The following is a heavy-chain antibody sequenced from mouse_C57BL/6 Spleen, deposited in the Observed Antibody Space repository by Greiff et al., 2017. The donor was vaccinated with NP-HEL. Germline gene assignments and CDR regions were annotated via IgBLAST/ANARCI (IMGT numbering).Heavy chain of an antibody. CDR2: INPGSGGT. D-gene: IGHD1-1*01. V-gene: IGHV1-54*01. J-gene: IGHJ2*01. Sequence: QVQLKQSGAELVRPGTSVKVSCKASGYAFTNYLIEWVKQRPGQGLEWIGVINPGSGGTNYNEKFKGKATLTADKSSSTAYMQLSSLTSEDSAVYFCARNYYYGSSFDYWGQGTTLTVSS. CDR3: ARNYYYGSSFDY. CDR1: GYAFTNYL.